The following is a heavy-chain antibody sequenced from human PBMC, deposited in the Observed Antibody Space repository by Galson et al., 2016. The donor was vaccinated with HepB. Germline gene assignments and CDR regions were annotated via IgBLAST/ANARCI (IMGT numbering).Heavy chain of an antibody. CDR3: RTDEDYYNYNMDV. J-gene: IGHJ6*02. CDR2: IKSKSGSGTA. Sequence: SLRLSCAASGFTFTNAWMGWVRQAPGKGLEWVGRIKSKSGSGTADYAAPRKGRFIISRDDSSKTMDLQVSSLRSEDTDVYYCRTDEDYYNYNMDVWGQGATVIVSS. CDR1: GFTFTNAW. V-gene: IGHV3-15*05.